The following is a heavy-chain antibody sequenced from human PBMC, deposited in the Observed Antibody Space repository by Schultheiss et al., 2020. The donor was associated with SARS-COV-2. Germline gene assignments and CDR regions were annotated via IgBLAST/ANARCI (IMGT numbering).Heavy chain of an antibody. CDR2: INHSGST. Sequence: SETLSLTCAVYGGSFSGYYWSWIRQPPGKGLEWIGEINHSGSTKYNPSLKSRVTISVDTSKNQFSLKLSSVTAADTAVYYCARHYSGYSSGWYAFDYWGQGTLVTVSS. D-gene: IGHD6-19*01. CDR3: ARHYSGYSSGWYAFDY. V-gene: IGHV4-34*01. J-gene: IGHJ4*02. CDR1: GGSFSGYY.